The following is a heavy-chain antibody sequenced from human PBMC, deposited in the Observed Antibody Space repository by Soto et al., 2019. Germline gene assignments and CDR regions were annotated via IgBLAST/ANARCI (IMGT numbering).Heavy chain of an antibody. CDR2: INPSGGST. CDR3: ALPKLKAYDYVWGSYRYRPSYGMDV. Sequence: GASVKVSCKASGYTFTGYYMHWVRQAPGQGLEWMGIINPSGGSTSYAQKFQGRVTMTRDTSTSTVYMELSSLRSEDTAVYYCALPKLKAYDYVWGSYRYRPSYGMDVWGQGATVTVSS. CDR1: GYTFTGYY. V-gene: IGHV1-46*01. D-gene: IGHD3-16*02. J-gene: IGHJ6*02.